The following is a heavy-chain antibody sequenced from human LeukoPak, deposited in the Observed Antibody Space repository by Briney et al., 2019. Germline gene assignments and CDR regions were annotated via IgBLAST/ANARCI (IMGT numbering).Heavy chain of an antibody. CDR3: ARDRQQLVLGWFDP. J-gene: IGHJ5*02. D-gene: IGHD6-13*01. V-gene: IGHV3-21*01. Sequence: GGSLRLSCAASGFTFSSYSMNWVRQAPGKGLEWVSSISSSSSYIYYADSAKGRFTISRDNAKNSLYLQMNSLRAEDTAVYYCARDRQQLVLGWFDPWGQGTLVTVSS. CDR1: GFTFSSYS. CDR2: ISSSSSYI.